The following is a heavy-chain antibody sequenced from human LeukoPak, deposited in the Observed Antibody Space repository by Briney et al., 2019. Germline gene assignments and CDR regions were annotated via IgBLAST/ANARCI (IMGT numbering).Heavy chain of an antibody. D-gene: IGHD6-13*01. CDR1: GGTFSSYA. J-gene: IGHJ4*02. Sequence: SVKVSCKASGGTFSSYAISWVRQAPGQGLEWMGRIIPILGIANYAQEFQGRVTITADKSTSTAYMELSSLRSEDTAVYYCARGGGEGSSWVDYWGQGTLVTVSS. CDR3: ARGGGEGSSWVDY. CDR2: IIPILGIA. V-gene: IGHV1-69*04.